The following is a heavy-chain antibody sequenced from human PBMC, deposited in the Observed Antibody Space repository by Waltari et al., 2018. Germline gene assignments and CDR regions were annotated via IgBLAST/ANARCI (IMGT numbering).Heavy chain of an antibody. CDR1: GFTFSNVW. CDR2: IRTEAEVGTT. CDR3: TIDHWSPPDVGY. D-gene: IGHD3-3*01. J-gene: IGHJ4*02. Sequence: EEHLVESGGGLVEPGGSLRLSCAASGFTFSNVWMSWVRQAPGKGLDWIVLIRTEAEVGTTQYAAPLKDRFSISRRDSENMLFLQMAYLKTDYTAVYYCTIDHWSPPDVGYWGQGTPVTVSS. V-gene: IGHV3-15*05.